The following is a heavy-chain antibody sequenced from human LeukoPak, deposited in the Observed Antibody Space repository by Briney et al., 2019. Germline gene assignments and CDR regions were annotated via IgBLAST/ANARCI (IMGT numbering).Heavy chain of an antibody. J-gene: IGHJ6*03. CDR3: ARTRSPYYMDV. CDR1: GGSISSYY. Sequence: PSETLSLTCTVSGGSISSYYWSWIRQPPGKGLEWIGYIYYTGTTNYNPSLKSRVTISVDTSKNQFSLKLSSVTAADTAVYYCARTRSPYYMDVWGKGTTVTVSS. CDR2: IYYTGTT. V-gene: IGHV4-59*12.